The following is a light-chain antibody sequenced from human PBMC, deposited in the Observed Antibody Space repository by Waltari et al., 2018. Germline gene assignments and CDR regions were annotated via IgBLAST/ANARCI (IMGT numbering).Light chain of an antibody. CDR2: GAS. CDR3: QQYGSPFT. J-gene: IGKJ3*01. Sequence: EIVLTQSPGTLSLSPGERATLSCRASQSVSSSYLAWYQQKPGQAPRLLIYGASSRATGIPDRFSGSGSGTGFTLTISRLEPEDFAVYYCQQYGSPFTFGPGTKVDIK. CDR1: QSVSSSY. V-gene: IGKV3-20*01.